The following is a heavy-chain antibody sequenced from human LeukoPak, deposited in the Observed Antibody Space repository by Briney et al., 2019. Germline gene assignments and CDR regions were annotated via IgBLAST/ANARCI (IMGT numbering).Heavy chain of an antibody. CDR1: GFTFSSYG. V-gene: IGHV3-33*01. CDR3: AREGVLGKGYFDY. Sequence: GGSLRLSCAASGFTFSSYGMHWVRQAPGKGLEWGAVIWYDGSNKYYADSVQGRFTISSDNSKNTLYLQMNTLRAEDTAVYYCAREGVLGKGYFDYWGQGTLVTVSS. J-gene: IGHJ4*02. D-gene: IGHD7-27*01. CDR2: IWYDGSNK.